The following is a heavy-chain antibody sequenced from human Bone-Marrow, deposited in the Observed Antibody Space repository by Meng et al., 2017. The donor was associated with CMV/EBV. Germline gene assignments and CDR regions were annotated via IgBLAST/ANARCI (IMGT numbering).Heavy chain of an antibody. V-gene: IGHV3-21*01. CDR2: ISSSSSYI. J-gene: IGHJ4*02. D-gene: IGHD4-17*01. Sequence: GSLRLSCAASGFTFSSYSMNWVRQAPGKGLEWVSSISSSSSYIYYADSVKGRFTISRDNAKNSLYLQMNSLRAEDTAVYYCARAGDYNKGLDYWGQGTLVTVSS. CDR3: ARAGDYNKGLDY. CDR1: GFTFSSYS.